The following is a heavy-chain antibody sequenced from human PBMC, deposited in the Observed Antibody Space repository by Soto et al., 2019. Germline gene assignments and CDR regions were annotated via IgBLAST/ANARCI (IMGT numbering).Heavy chain of an antibody. CDR3: ARVSIFVGYFDY. D-gene: IGHD3-3*01. V-gene: IGHV1-3*01. J-gene: IGHJ4*03. CDR2: INAGNGNT. Sequence: ASVKVSCKASGYTFTSYAMHWVRQAPGQRLEWMGWINAGNGNTKYSQKFQGRVTITRDTSASTAYMELSSLRSEDTAVYYCARVSIFVGYFDYWGQGTLVTGSS. CDR1: GYTFTSYA.